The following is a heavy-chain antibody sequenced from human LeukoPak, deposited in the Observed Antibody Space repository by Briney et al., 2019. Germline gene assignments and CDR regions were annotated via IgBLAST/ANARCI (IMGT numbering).Heavy chain of an antibody. CDR2: IYYSGST. D-gene: IGHD3-22*01. CDR1: GGSISSGDYY. CDR3: ARVARYYDSSGPYFDY. J-gene: IGHJ4*02. V-gene: IGHV4-61*08. Sequence: SETLSLTCTVSGGSISSGDYYWSWIRQPPGKGLEWIGYIYYSGSTNYNPSLKSRVTISVDTSKNQFSLKLSSVTAADTAVYYCARVARYYDSSGPYFDYWGQGTLVTVSS.